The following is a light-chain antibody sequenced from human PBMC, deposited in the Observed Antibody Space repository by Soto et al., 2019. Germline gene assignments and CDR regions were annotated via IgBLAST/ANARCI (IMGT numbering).Light chain of an antibody. J-gene: IGKJ4*01. CDR3: QQRSNWLLT. CDR1: QSVSSY. CDR2: DAS. Sequence: EIVLTQSPATLSLSPGERATHSCRASQSVSSYLAWYQQKPGQAPRLLIYDASNRATGIPARFSGSGSGTDFTLTISSLEPEDFAVYYCQQRSNWLLTFGGGTKVDIK. V-gene: IGKV3-11*01.